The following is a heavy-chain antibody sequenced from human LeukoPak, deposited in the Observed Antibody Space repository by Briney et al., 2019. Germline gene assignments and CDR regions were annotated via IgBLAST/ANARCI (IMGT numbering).Heavy chain of an antibody. Sequence: GGSLRLSCAASGFTFSSYWMSWVRQAPGKGLEWAANIKQDGSEKYYVDSVKGRFSISRGNAKNSLYLQMNSLRAEDTAVYYCARENGIVGTDYWGQGTLVTVSS. V-gene: IGHV3-7*01. CDR2: IKQDGSEK. J-gene: IGHJ4*02. D-gene: IGHD1-26*01. CDR1: GFTFSSYW. CDR3: ARENGIVGTDY.